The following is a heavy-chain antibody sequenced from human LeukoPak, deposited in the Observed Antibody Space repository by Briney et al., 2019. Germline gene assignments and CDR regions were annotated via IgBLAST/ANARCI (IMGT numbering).Heavy chain of an antibody. D-gene: IGHD6-13*01. V-gene: IGHV1-69*13. CDR3: AREKKEGIAAMRGAFDI. Sequence: GASVKVSCKASGGTFSSYAISWVRQAPGQGLEWMGGIIPIFGTANYAQKFQGRVTITADESTSTAYMELSSLRSEDTAVYYCAREKKEGIAAMRGAFDIWGQGTMVTVSS. CDR2: IIPIFGTA. CDR1: GGTFSSYA. J-gene: IGHJ3*02.